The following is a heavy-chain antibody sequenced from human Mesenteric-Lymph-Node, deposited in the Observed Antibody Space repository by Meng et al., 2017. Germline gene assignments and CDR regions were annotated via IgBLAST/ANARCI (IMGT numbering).Heavy chain of an antibody. D-gene: IGHD2-21*02. Sequence: QVPLLQGGVGLLKPSETLSLTCGVYGGSLSDYYWSWIRQPPGKGLEWIGEIHHSGSTKYNPSFKSRLTISVDTSKNQFSLTLSSVTAADTAVYYCARVGAYCGGDCYHPRWGQGTLVTVSS. J-gene: IGHJ4*02. CDR3: ARVGAYCGGDCYHPR. V-gene: IGHV4-34*02. CDR1: GGSLSDYY. CDR2: IHHSGST.